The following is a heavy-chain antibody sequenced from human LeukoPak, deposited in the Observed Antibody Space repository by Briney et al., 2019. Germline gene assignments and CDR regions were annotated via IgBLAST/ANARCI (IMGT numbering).Heavy chain of an antibody. J-gene: IGHJ6*03. V-gene: IGHV4-39*01. CDR2: IYYSGST. CDR3: ARPAAYYYYYYMDV. Sequence: SGTLSLTCAVSGGSVSSTNWWGWVRQPPGKGLEWIGSIYYSGSTYYNPSLKSRVTISVDTSKNQFSLKLSSVTAADTAVYYCARPAAYYYYYYMDVWGKGTTVTVSS. CDR1: GGSVSSTNW. D-gene: IGHD6-13*01.